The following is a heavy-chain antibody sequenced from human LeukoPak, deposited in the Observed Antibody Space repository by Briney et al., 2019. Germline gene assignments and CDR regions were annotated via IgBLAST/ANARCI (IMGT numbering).Heavy chain of an antibody. D-gene: IGHD2-21*02. CDR2: IYYSGST. Sequence: SETLSLTCTVSGGSISSGGYYWSWIRQHPGKGLEWIGYIYYSGSTYYNPSLKSRVTISVDTSKNQFSLKLSSVTAADTAVYYCARQREVTATELDYWGQGALVTVSS. V-gene: IGHV4-31*03. CDR3: ARQREVTATELDY. J-gene: IGHJ4*02. CDR1: GGSISSGGYY.